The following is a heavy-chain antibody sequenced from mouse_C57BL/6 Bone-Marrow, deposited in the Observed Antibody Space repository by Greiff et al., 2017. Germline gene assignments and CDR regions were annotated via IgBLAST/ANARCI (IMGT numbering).Heavy chain of an antibody. CDR2: ISSGGSYT. Sequence: EVQGVESGGDLVKPGGSLKLSCAASGFTFSSYGMSWVRQTPDKRLEWVATISSGGSYTYYPDSVKGRFTISRDNAKNTLYLQMSSLKSEDTAMYYCARHRREYYYGSRSWFAYWGQGTLVTVSA. D-gene: IGHD1-1*01. CDR3: ARHRREYYYGSRSWFAY. J-gene: IGHJ3*01. CDR1: GFTFSSYG. V-gene: IGHV5-6*01.